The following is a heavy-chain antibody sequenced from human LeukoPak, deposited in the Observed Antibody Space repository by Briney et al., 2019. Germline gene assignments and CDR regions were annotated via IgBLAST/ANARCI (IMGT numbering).Heavy chain of an antibody. CDR1: GGSISSYY. CDR2: IYYSGST. V-gene: IGHV4-59*12. Sequence: PSETLSLTCTVSGGSISSYYWSWIRQPPGKGLEWIGYIYYSGSTNYNPSLKSRVTISVDTSKNQFSLKLSSVTAADTAVYYCARDGAAAGTTDAFDIWGQGTMVTVSS. D-gene: IGHD6-13*01. CDR3: ARDGAAAGTTDAFDI. J-gene: IGHJ3*02.